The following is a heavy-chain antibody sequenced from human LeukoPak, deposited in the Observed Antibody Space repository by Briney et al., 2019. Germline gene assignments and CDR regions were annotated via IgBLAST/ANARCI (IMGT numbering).Heavy chain of an antibody. D-gene: IGHD6-19*01. CDR1: GFTFISYA. CDR2: ISYDGSNK. CDR3: ARDHATIAVAGIEAY. V-gene: IGHV3-30*04. Sequence: GGSLRLSCAASGFTFISYAMHWVRQAPGKGLEWVAVISYDGSNKYYADSVKGRFTISRDNSKNTLYLQMNSLRAEDTAVYYCARDHATIAVAGIEAYWGQGTLVTVSS. J-gene: IGHJ4*02.